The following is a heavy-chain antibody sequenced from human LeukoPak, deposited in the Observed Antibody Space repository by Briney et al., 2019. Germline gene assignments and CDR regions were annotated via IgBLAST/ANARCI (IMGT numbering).Heavy chain of an antibody. J-gene: IGHJ3*02. CDR3: ARAAMAPDAFDI. V-gene: IGHV3-11*01. Sequence: GGSLRLSCAAAGFTFSDYYMSWIRQAPGKVPEWVSYISSSGSTIYYADSVKGRFTISRDNAKNSLYLQMNSLRAEDTAVYYCARAAMAPDAFDIWGQGTMVTVSS. D-gene: IGHD5-18*01. CDR2: ISSSGSTI. CDR1: GFTFSDYY.